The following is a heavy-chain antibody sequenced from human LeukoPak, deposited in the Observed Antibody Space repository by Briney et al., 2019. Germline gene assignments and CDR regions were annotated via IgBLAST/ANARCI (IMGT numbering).Heavy chain of an antibody. CDR2: LTGNADRT. J-gene: IGHJ4*02. CDR3: ARDIAVAATGGAFDY. V-gene: IGHV3-43*01. D-gene: IGHD2-15*01. Sequence: GGSLRLSCAASGFTFDAYTMYWVRQPPGKGLEWVSLLTGNADRTYYADSVKGRFTISRDNSKNSLYLQMNSLKIEDTALYYCARDIAVAATGGAFDYWGQGTLVTVSS. CDR1: GFTFDAYT.